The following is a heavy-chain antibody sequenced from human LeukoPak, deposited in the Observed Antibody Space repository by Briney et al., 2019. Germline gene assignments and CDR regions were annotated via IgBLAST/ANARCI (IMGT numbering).Heavy chain of an antibody. V-gene: IGHV3-23*01. Sequence: GGSLGLSCAASGFTFSSYAMSWVRQAPGKGLEWVSAISGSGGSTYYADSVKGRFTISRDNSKNTLYLQMNSLRAEDTAVYYCAKDQGGITMVRGVITYWGQGTLVTVSS. CDR3: AKDQGGITMVRGVITY. CDR2: ISGSGGST. D-gene: IGHD3-10*01. CDR1: GFTFSSYA. J-gene: IGHJ4*02.